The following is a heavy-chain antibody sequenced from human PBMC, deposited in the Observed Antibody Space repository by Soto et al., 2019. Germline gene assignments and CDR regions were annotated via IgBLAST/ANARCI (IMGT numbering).Heavy chain of an antibody. V-gene: IGHV4-59*08. CDR1: GGSIGTYY. D-gene: IGHD3-9*01. CDR2: IYYRGNT. J-gene: IGHJ4*02. Sequence: PSETLSLTCTVSGGSIGTYYWSWIRQPPGKGLEWIGYIYYRGNTDYNPSLKSRVTISLDTPKNQFSLKLSSVTAADTAAYYCARHPGYYDILTGYTTYYFDYWGQGILVTVPQ. CDR3: ARHPGYYDILTGYTTYYFDY.